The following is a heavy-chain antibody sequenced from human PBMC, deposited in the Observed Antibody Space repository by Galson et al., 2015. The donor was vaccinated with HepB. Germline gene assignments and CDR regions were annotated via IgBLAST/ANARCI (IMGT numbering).Heavy chain of an antibody. V-gene: IGHV3-30-3*01. Sequence: SLRLSCAASGFTFSSYAMHWVRQAPGKGLEWVAVISYDGSNKYYADSVKGRFTISRDNSKNTLYLQMNSLRAEDTAVYYCARGSYYDSSGTPGGYFQHWGQGTLVTVSS. CDR3: ARGSYYDSSGTPGGYFQH. J-gene: IGHJ1*01. CDR2: ISYDGSNK. CDR1: GFTFSSYA. D-gene: IGHD3-22*01.